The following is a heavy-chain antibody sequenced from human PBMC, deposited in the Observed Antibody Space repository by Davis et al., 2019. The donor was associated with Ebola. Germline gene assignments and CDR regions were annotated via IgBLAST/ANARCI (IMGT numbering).Heavy chain of an antibody. CDR1: GGSFSGYY. CDR2: INHSGSK. J-gene: IGHJ4*02. V-gene: IGHV4-34*01. Sequence: MPSETLSLTCAVYGGSFSGYYWSWIRQPPGKGLEWIGAINHSGSKNYNPSLKSRVTISVDTSKNQFSLKLSYVTAADTAVYYCARSAATVVTRWGQGTLVTVSS. CDR3: ARSAATVVTR. D-gene: IGHD4-23*01.